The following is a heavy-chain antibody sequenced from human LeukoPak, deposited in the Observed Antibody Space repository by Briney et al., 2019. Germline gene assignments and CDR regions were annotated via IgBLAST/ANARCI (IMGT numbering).Heavy chain of an antibody. CDR1: GYSFTSFY. J-gene: IGHJ5*02. D-gene: IGHD3-22*01. CDR2: MNPRTGKT. Sequence: SVKVSCKSAGYSFTSFYSNWVRQAPGQGPDGMGLMNPRTGKTGFARKVQARVTITQNSSISTVYMELNSLTSDDTAVYYCARVRSGSLDDSSGPNWFDPWGQGTLVTVSS. CDR3: ARVRSGSLDDSSGPNWFDP. V-gene: IGHV1-8*03.